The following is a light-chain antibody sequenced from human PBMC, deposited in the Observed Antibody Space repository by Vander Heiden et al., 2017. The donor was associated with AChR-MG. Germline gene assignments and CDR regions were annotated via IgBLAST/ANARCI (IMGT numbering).Light chain of an antibody. CDR1: SSNLGAGYD. CDR2: NNF. Sequence: QSVLTQPPSVSGAPGQRVTISSTGSSSNLGAGYDVHWFQQLPKTAPKLVIANNFDRPSGVPDRFSGSKSGTSASLTITGLQAEDEADYYCQSYDSSLNVVFGGGTKVTVL. CDR3: QSYDSSLNVV. J-gene: IGLJ2*01. V-gene: IGLV1-40*01.